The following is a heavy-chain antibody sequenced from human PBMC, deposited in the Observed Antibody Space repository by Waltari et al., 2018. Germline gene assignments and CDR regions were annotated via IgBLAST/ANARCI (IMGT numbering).Heavy chain of an antibody. CDR3: ARVDGLEWFSNWFDP. CDR2: IYYSGST. J-gene: IGHJ5*02. Sequence: QLQLQESGPGLVKPSETLSLTCTVSGGSISSSSYYWGWIRQPPGKGLEWIGSIYYSGSTYYNPSLKSRVTISVDTSKNQFSRKLSSVTAADTAVYYCARVDGLEWFSNWFDPWGQGTLVTVSS. CDR1: GGSISSSSYY. D-gene: IGHD3-3*01. V-gene: IGHV4-39*01.